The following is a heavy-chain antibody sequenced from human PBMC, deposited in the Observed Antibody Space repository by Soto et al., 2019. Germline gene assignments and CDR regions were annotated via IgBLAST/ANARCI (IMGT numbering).Heavy chain of an antibody. D-gene: IGHD3-3*02. Sequence: PGGSLRLSCSASGFIFSSYTMYWVRQAPGKGLKYVSAISRNGENTYDTDSVKGRFTISRDNSKKTLYLQMSSLTPEDTAVYYCVRAGYIFGYSACGMWG. CDR1: GFIFSSYT. CDR2: ISRNGENT. CDR3: VRAGYIFGYSACGM. V-gene: IGHV3-64D*06. J-gene: IGHJ6*01.